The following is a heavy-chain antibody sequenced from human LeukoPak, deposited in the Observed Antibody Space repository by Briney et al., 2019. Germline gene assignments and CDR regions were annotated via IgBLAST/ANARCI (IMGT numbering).Heavy chain of an antibody. CDR3: ARDDNEGYCSSTSCYGKYYYGMDV. V-gene: IGHV1-18*01. J-gene: IGHJ6*02. CDR1: GYTFTSYG. CDR2: ISAYNGNT. Sequence: GASVKVSCKASGYTFTSYGISWVRQAPGQGLEWMGWISAYNGNTNYAQKLQGKVTMTTDTSTSTAYMELRSLRSDDTAVYYCARDDNEGYCSSTSCYGKYYYGMDVWGQGTTVTVSS. D-gene: IGHD2-2*01.